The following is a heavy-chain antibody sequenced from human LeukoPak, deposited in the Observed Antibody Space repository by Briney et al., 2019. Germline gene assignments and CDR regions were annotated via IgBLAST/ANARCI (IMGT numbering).Heavy chain of an antibody. J-gene: IGHJ3*02. CDR3: ARVVGATAFDI. CDR1: GYTFIGYY. D-gene: IGHD1-26*01. Sequence: ASVKVSCKASGYTFIGYYIHWVRQAPGQGLEWMGWINPNGGGTNYAQKFQGRVTMTRDTSISTAYMELSRLRSDDTAVYYCARVVGATAFDIWGQGTMVTVSS. CDR2: INPNGGGT. V-gene: IGHV1-2*02.